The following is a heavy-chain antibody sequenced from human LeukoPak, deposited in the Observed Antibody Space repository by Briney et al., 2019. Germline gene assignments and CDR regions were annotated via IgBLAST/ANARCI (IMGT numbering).Heavy chain of an antibody. CDR1: GDSGNSASYY. V-gene: IGHV4-61*01. J-gene: IGHJ4*02. CDR2: IYYTGST. CDR3: ASGDFDN. Sequence: SSDTLSLTCTVSGDSGNSASYYWSSIRQPPGKRLEWIGNIYYTGSTNYTPSLRGRVTISLDTSKNQFSLSLSSVTAADTAVYYCASGDFDNWGQGTLVTVSS. D-gene: IGHD4-17*01.